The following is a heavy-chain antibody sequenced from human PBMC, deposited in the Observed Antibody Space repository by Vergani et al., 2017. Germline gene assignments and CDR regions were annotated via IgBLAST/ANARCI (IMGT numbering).Heavy chain of an antibody. V-gene: IGHV1-46*03. Sequence: QVQLVQSGAEVKKPGASVKVSCKASGYTFTSYYMHWVRQAPGQGLEWMGIINPSGGSTSYAQKFPGRVTMTRDTSTSTVYMGLSSLRSEDTAVYYCAGGTLGIIAVAGTLAFDIWGQGTMVTVSS. CDR2: INPSGGST. CDR1: GYTFTSYY. D-gene: IGHD6-19*01. CDR3: AGGTLGIIAVAGTLAFDI. J-gene: IGHJ3*02.